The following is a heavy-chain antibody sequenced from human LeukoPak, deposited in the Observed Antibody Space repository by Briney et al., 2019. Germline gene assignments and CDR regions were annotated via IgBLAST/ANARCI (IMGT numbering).Heavy chain of an antibody. CDR3: ARDNNWNYPDY. CDR1: GFTFSSYW. CDR2: ISSDGSTT. V-gene: IGHV3-74*01. Sequence: TGGSLRLSCAASGFTFSSYWMHWVRQAPGKGLVWVSRISSDGSTTRYADSVKGRFTISRHNAKNTLSLQMNRLRGEDTAVYYCARDNNWNYPDYWGQGTLVTVSS. D-gene: IGHD1-7*01. J-gene: IGHJ4*02.